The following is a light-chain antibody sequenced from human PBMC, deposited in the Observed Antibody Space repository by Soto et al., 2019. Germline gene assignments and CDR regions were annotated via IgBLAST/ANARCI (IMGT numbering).Light chain of an antibody. CDR3: SAYAGSSTWV. CDR1: SSDVGGYNY. CDR2: EVY. V-gene: IGLV2-8*01. J-gene: IGLJ2*01. Sequence: QSAPTQPPSASGSPGQSVTFSCTGTSSDVGGYNYVSWYQQYPGKAPELMIYEVYKRHSGVPDRFSGSKSGNTASLTVSGLQPEDEADYYCSAYAGSSTWVFGGGTQLTVL.